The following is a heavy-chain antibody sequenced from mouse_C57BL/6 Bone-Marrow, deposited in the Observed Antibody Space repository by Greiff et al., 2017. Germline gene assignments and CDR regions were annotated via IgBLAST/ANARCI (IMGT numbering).Heavy chain of an antibody. CDR2: ISSGSSTI. CDR3: ERRGMEGGFAY. D-gene: IGHD2-3*01. Sequence: EVQLVESGGGLVKPGGSLKLSCAASGFTFSDYGMHWVRQAPEKGLEWVAYISSGSSTIYYADTVKGRFTISRDNAKNTLFLQMTSLRSEDTAMYYCERRGMEGGFAYWGQGTLVTVSA. CDR1: GFTFSDYG. V-gene: IGHV5-17*01. J-gene: IGHJ3*01.